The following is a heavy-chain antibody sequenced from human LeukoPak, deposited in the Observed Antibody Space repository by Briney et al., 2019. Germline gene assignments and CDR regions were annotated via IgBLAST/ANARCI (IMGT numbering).Heavy chain of an antibody. CDR3: ARGATMRTNYLYGMDV. CDR1: GFTFSDHY. CDR2: TRDKAKSYTT. Sequence: PGGSLRLSCAASGFTFSDHYMDWVRQAPGKGLEWVARTRDKAKSYTTEYAASVEGRFTISRDDSKNSLYLQMTSLKIEDTAVYYCARGATMRTNYLYGMDVWGQGTTVTVSS. V-gene: IGHV3-72*01. D-gene: IGHD2-15*01. J-gene: IGHJ6*02.